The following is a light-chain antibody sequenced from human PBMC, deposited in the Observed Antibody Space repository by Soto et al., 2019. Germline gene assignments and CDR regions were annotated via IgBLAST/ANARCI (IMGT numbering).Light chain of an antibody. CDR1: QSVSSN. CDR3: QQRSNWSMYT. Sequence: EIVLTQSPATLSLSPGERATLSCRASQSVSSNLAWYQQKPGQAPRLLIYDASNRATGIPARFSGSRSGTDFTLTISSLEPEDFAVYYCQQRSNWSMYTFGQGTKLEIK. J-gene: IGKJ2*01. V-gene: IGKV3-11*01. CDR2: DAS.